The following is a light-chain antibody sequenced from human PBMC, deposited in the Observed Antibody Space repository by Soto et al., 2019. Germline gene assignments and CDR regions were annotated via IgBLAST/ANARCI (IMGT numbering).Light chain of an antibody. CDR2: NGS. CDR1: QSVNSQ. V-gene: IGKV3-20*01. J-gene: IGKJ2*01. CDR3: QQHVSLPYT. Sequence: EIVLTQSPGTLSLSPGERATLSRRASQSVNSQLAWHQQKPGQAPRLLIYNGSTRVTGTPDRFSGSGSGTDFTLTISRLEPEDFAVYYCQQHVSLPYTFGQGTKLEI.